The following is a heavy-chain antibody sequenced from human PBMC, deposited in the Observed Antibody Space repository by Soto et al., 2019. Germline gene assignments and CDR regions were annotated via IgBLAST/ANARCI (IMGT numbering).Heavy chain of an antibody. Sequence: PGVSLRLSCAASGFTFSSYGMHWVRQAPGKGLEWVAVISYDGSNKYYADSVKGRFTISRDNSKNTLYLQMNSLRSEDTAVYYCARGYLYGDYDYWGKGTLVTVSS. CDR1: GFTFSSYG. V-gene: IGHV3-30*03. CDR2: ISYDGSNK. D-gene: IGHD4-17*01. J-gene: IGHJ4*02. CDR3: ARGYLYGDYDY.